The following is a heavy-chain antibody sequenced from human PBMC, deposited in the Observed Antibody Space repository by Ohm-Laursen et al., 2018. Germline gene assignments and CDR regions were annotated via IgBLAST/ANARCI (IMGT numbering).Heavy chain of an antibody. Sequence: ASVKVSCKVSGYTFSSYGINWVRQAPGQGLEWMGWISAYNGNTNYTQKFQGRATMTTDTSLKTAYMELSSLRSDDTAVYCCARDETGDAIDVCGQGTTVTVSS. D-gene: IGHD7-27*01. V-gene: IGHV1-18*01. CDR3: ARDETGDAIDV. CDR2: ISAYNGNT. J-gene: IGHJ6*02. CDR1: GYTFSSYG.